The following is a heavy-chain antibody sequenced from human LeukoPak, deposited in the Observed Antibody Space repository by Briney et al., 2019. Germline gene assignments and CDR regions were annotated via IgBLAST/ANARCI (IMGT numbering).Heavy chain of an antibody. CDR3: ARGPITIFGVVIIKGFDY. J-gene: IGHJ4*02. CDR2: IKQDGSEK. D-gene: IGHD3-3*01. CDR1: GFTFSSYW. Sequence: GGSLRLSCAASGFTFSSYWMSWVRQAPGKGLEWVANIKQDGSEKYYVDSVKGRFTISRDSAKNSLYLQMNSLRAEDTAVYYCARGPITIFGVVIIKGFDYWGQGTLVTVSS. V-gene: IGHV3-7*01.